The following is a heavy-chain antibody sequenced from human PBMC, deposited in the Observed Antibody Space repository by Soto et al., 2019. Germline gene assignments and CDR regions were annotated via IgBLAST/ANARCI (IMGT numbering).Heavy chain of an antibody. CDR3: ARPYVEVAVNDAFDI. J-gene: IGHJ3*02. V-gene: IGHV3-23*01. D-gene: IGHD3-16*01. CDR1: GFTFSTYA. Sequence: GGSLRLSCAASGFTFSTYALTWVRQAPGKGLEWVSSIGTHADTTYYVDSVKGRFSISRDNSKNTVYLQMSSLSAEDTAVYYCARPYVEVAVNDAFDIWGRGTMVTVS. CDR2: IGTHADTT.